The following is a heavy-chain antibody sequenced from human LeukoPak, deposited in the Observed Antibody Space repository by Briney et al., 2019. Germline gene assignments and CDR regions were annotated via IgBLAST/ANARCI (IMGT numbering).Heavy chain of an antibody. D-gene: IGHD3-22*01. CDR1: GGSISSVNYY. J-gene: IGHJ4*02. Sequence: SETLSLTCTVSGGSISSVNYYWGWIRQPPGKGLEWIGSIYYSGTTYYNPSLKSRVTISVDTSKSQFSLNVTSVTAADTAVYFCARGLTYYYDSTSYAFDSWGQGALVTVSS. V-gene: IGHV4-39*01. CDR2: IYYSGTT. CDR3: ARGLTYYYDSTSYAFDS.